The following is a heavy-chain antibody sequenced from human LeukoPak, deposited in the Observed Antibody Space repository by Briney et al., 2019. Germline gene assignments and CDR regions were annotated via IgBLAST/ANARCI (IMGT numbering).Heavy chain of an antibody. CDR1: GGTFSSYA. D-gene: IGHD7-27*01. V-gene: IGHV1-8*02. J-gene: IGHJ4*02. CDR3: ARGELGIDY. CDR2: IIPNSGAT. Sequence: ASVKVSCKASGGTFSSYAISWVRQAPGQGLEWMGRIIPNSGATNYAQKFQGRVTMTRNTSISTAYMELSSLRSEDTAVYYCARGELGIDYWGQGTLVTVSS.